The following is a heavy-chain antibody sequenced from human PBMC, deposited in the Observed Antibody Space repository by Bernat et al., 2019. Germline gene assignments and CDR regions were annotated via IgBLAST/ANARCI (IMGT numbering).Heavy chain of an antibody. CDR1: GFTVSSNF. CDR2: IYSGGST. Sequence: EVQLVESGGDLIQPGGSLRLSCAASGFTVSSNFMSWVRQAPGKGLEWVSVIYSGGSTYYADAVKGRFTISRDNSKNTLYLQMNSLRAEDTAVYYCAGGSGSYSNWYFDLWGRGTLVTVSS. V-gene: IGHV3-53*01. J-gene: IGHJ2*01. CDR3: AGGSGSYSNWYFDL. D-gene: IGHD3-10*01.